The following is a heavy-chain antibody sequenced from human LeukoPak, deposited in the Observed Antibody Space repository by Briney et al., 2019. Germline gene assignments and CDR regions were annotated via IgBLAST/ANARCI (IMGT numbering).Heavy chain of an antibody. V-gene: IGHV4-31*03. D-gene: IGHD2/OR15-2a*01. CDR3: ARLFFYNGMDV. Sequence: TLSLTCSVSDASINSGGIYWSWIRQHPGKGLEWIGSIYYSGSTYYNPSLKSRVTMSVDTSKNQFSLKLSSVTAADTAVYYCARLFFYNGMDVWGQGTTVTVSS. CDR2: IYYSGST. J-gene: IGHJ6*02. CDR1: DASINSGGIY.